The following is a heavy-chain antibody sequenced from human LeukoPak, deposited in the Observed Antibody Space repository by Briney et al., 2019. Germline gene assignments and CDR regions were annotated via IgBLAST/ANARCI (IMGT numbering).Heavy chain of an antibody. Sequence: GGSLRLSCAASGFRFSSYWMSWVRQAPGKGLEWVANINQDGSEKYYVDSVKGRFTVSRDNAKNSLFLEMDSLRTEDKGVYYCARDGHPFDFWGQGTLVTVSS. CDR1: GFRFSSYW. J-gene: IGHJ4*02. V-gene: IGHV3-7*01. CDR3: ARDGHPFDF. CDR2: INQDGSEK.